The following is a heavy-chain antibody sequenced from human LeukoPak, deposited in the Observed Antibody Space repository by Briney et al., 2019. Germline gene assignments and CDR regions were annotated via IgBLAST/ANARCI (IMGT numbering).Heavy chain of an antibody. Sequence: GGALRLSCAVSGFSVTNNYMSWVRQAPGKGLEWVSVFYVGGATYYADSVKGRFAISRDNSVNTLYLQMKSLRAEDTAVYYCARGDGHRFFDYWGQGTLVTVSS. CDR2: FYVGGAT. D-gene: IGHD5-24*01. V-gene: IGHV3-53*01. CDR1: GFSVTNNY. J-gene: IGHJ4*02. CDR3: ARGDGHRFFDY.